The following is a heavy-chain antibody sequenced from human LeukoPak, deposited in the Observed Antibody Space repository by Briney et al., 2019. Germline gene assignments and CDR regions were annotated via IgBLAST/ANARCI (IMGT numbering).Heavy chain of an antibody. CDR3: ARDSEAKDAFDI. V-gene: IGHV4-4*07. CDR2: IYTSGST. CDR1: GGSISSYY. J-gene: IGHJ3*02. Sequence: SETLSLTCTVSGGSISSYYWSWIRQPAGKGLEWIGRIYTSGSTNYNPSLKSRVTMSVDTSKNQLSLKLSSVTAADTAVYYCARDSEAKDAFDIWGQGTMVTVSS.